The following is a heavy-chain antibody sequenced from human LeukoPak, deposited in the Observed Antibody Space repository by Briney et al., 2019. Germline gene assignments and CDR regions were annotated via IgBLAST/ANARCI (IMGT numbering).Heavy chain of an antibody. CDR2: INYGGST. V-gene: IGHV4-34*01. CDR1: GGSISSYY. CDR3: ARTYEIVGATAFYHYFYYMDV. J-gene: IGHJ6*03. Sequence: SETLSLTCTVSGGSISSYYWSWVRQPPGKGLEWIGEINYGGSTKYNSSLRSRVIISVDTSKNQFSLKLTSVTAADTAIYYCARTYEIVGATAFYHYFYYMDVWGKGTTVTISS. D-gene: IGHD1-26*01.